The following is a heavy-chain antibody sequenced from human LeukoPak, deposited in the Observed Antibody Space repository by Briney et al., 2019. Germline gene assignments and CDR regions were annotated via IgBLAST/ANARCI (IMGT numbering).Heavy chain of an antibody. CDR2: IYSGGTT. J-gene: IGHJ4*02. CDR3: ARDRGGSRSDC. D-gene: IGHD6-13*01. CDR1: GFTVSTNY. V-gene: IGHV3-66*01. Sequence: GGSLRLSCAASGFTVSTNYMSWVRQAPGKGLEWVSIIYSGGTTYYADSVKGRFTISRDNSKNTLYLQMNSLRAEDTAVYYCARDRGGSRSDCWGQGTLVTVSS.